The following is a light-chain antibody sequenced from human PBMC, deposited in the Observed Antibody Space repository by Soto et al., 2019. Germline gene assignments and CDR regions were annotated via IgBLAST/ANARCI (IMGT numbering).Light chain of an antibody. CDR1: QSVSDW. Sequence: DIQMTQSPSTLSASVGDRVTITCRASQSVSDWLAWYQQQPGKAPKLLIYDASSLESAVPSRFSGSGSGTEFTLTISSLQPDDFATYYCQQYNSYTWTFGQGTKWEIK. V-gene: IGKV1-5*01. CDR2: DAS. CDR3: QQYNSYTWT. J-gene: IGKJ1*01.